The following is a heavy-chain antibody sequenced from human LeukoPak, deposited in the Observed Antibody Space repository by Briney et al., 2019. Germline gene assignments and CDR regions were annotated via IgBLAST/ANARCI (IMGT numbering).Heavy chain of an antibody. CDR2: IYYTGSA. V-gene: IGHV4-59*01. Sequence: SETLSLTCSVSGGSISGYHWNWIRRPPGRGLEWIGYIYYTGSASYNASLKNRVVMSVDTSKNQFSLRLDSVTAADTAVYYCAREGLPVPILDYWGQGTLVTVSS. J-gene: IGHJ4*02. CDR1: GGSISGYH. D-gene: IGHD4-11*01. CDR3: AREGLPVPILDY.